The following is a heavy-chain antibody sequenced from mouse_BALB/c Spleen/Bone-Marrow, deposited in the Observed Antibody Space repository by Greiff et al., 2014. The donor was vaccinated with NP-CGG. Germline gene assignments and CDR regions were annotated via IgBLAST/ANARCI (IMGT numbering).Heavy chain of an antibody. J-gene: IGHJ2*01. CDR2: IRNKANGYTT. CDR3: ARDRGLTYIDY. V-gene: IGHV7-3*02. CDR1: GFTFTDYY. D-gene: IGHD2-4*01. Sequence: EVKLVESGGGLVQPGGSLRLSCATSGFTFTDYYMSWVRQPPGKALEWLGFIRNKANGYTTEYSASVQVRFTISRDNSQSILYLQMNTLRAEDSATYYCARDRGLTYIDYWGQGTTLTVSS.